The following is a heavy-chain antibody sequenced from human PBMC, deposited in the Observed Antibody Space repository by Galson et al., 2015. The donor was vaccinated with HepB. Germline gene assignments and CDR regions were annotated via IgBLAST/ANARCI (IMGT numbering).Heavy chain of an antibody. J-gene: IGHJ4*02. CDR3: AKVFPEKTDGWYRQALYYFDS. D-gene: IGHD6-19*01. CDR2: ITPSGDNT. Sequence: SLRLSCAASGFTFSYYGMSWVRQAPGKGLEWISAITPSGDNTYSADSMKGRFTISRDNSRNTLFLQMNSLRAGDTAIYFCAKVFPEKTDGWYRQALYYFDSWGQATRVTGAS. V-gene: IGHV3-23*01. CDR1: GFTFSYYG.